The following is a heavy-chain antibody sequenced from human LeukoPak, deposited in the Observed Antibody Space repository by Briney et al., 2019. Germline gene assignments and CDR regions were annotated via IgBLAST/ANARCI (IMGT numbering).Heavy chain of an antibody. CDR3: ARDRVVSGRFGEVAS. J-gene: IGHJ5*01. D-gene: IGHD3-10*01. CDR1: GLPHSSYR. Sequence: GGPLTLLCAAWGLPHSSYRMMGLRPAPERGVEWVSFISINSTSIYYADSVKGRFTISRDDAKNSLYLQMSSLRADDTAVYYCARDRVVSGRFGEVASWGQGTLVTVSS. V-gene: IGHV3-21*01. CDR2: ISINSTSI.